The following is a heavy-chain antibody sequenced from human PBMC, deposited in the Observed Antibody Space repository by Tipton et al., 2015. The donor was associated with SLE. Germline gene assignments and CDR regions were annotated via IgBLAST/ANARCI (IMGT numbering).Heavy chain of an antibody. Sequence: TLPLTCAVSGGSISNNYWWSWVRQSPEKGLEWIGEIYHSGTTKYNPSLVSRVTISVDTSKNHFSLKLSSVTAADTAVYYCARASPGVWCFDLWGRGSLVTVSS. V-gene: IGHV4-4*02. CDR2: IYHSGTT. CDR1: GGSISNNYW. D-gene: IGHD2-8*01. CDR3: ARASPGVWCFDL. J-gene: IGHJ2*01.